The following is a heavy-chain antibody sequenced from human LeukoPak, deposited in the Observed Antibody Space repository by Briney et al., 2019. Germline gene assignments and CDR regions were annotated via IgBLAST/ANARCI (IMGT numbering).Heavy chain of an antibody. Sequence: GASVKVSCKASGGTFSSYAISWVRQAPGQGLEWMGGIIPIFGTANYAQKFQGRVTITTDESTSTAYMELSSLRSEDTAVYYCARDPITPFFVEGAVAATPYFDYWGQGTLVTVSS. CDR3: ARDPITPFFVEGAVAATPYFDY. CDR2: IIPIFGTA. CDR1: GGTFSSYA. J-gene: IGHJ4*02. D-gene: IGHD2-15*01. V-gene: IGHV1-69*05.